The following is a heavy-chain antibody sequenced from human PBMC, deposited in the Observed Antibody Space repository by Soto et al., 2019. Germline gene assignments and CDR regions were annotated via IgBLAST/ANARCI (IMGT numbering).Heavy chain of an antibody. J-gene: IGHJ6*02. CDR1: GYTFTNYY. CDR2: INPTGGST. D-gene: IGHD1-26*01. CDR3: AGGGQGGMDV. V-gene: IGHV1-46*01. Sequence: ASVKVSCKASGYTFTNYYMHWVRQAPGQGLEWMGIINPTGGSTYYAQKFQGRVTMTSDTSTTTVYMELSSLRSEDTAVYYCAGGGQGGMDVWGQETSVTVSS.